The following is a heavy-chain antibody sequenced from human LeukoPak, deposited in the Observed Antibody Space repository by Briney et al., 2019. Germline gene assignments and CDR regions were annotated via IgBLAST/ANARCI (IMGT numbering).Heavy chain of an antibody. CDR1: GFTFDDYA. CDR3: ARSGWYTPGYFDY. V-gene: IGHV3-9*01. CDR2: ISWNSGSI. Sequence: GGSLRLSCAASGFTFDDYAMHWVRQAPGKGLEWVSGISWNSGSIGYADSVKGRFTISRDNAKNSLYLQMNSLRAEDTALYYCARSGWYTPGYFDYWGQGTLVTVSS. D-gene: IGHD6-19*01. J-gene: IGHJ4*02.